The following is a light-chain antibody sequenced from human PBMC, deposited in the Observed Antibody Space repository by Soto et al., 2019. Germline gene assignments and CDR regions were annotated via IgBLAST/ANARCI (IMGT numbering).Light chain of an antibody. Sequence: DIQMTQSPSTLSASVGDRVTITCRASQNLNNWLAWFQQKPGKAPTLLIYKASGLESGVPSRFSGSGSGTEFTLTISSLQPDDCSTYDCQLYNNYPWTFGQGTKGEIK. CDR2: KAS. CDR3: QLYNNYPWT. V-gene: IGKV1-5*03. CDR1: QNLNNW. J-gene: IGKJ1*01.